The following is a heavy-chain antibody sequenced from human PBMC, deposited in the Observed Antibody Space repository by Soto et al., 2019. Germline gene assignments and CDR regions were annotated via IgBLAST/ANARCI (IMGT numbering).Heavy chain of an antibody. V-gene: IGHV4-61*01. J-gene: IGHJ6*02. CDR2: IYYNGRT. CDR1: GASVGSGSYY. Sequence: SETLSLTCSVSGASVGSGSYYWTWIRQPPGKGLEWIGYIYYNGRTNHSPSLKSRVTISVDRSKNQFSLKLSSVTAADTAVYYCARSPDSSGYYPRRYYYGMDVWGQGTTVTVSS. D-gene: IGHD3-22*01. CDR3: ARSPDSSGYYPRRYYYGMDV.